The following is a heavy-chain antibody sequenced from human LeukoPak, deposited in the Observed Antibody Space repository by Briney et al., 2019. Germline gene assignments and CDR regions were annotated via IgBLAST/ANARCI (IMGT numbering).Heavy chain of an antibody. CDR1: VGSLSTRRHY. CDR2: INYSGST. J-gene: IGHJ6*02. CDR3: ARQPLVRGTTYGMDV. V-gene: IGHV4-61*01. D-gene: IGHD2-2*01. Sequence: PSETLSLICAVSVGSLSTRRHYWSSIRQPPGKGLEWNGYINYSGSTNYNTSRKRRVTISVATYKKQFSLKLSSVTAADTAVYYCARQPLVRGTTYGMDVWGQGTTVTVSS.